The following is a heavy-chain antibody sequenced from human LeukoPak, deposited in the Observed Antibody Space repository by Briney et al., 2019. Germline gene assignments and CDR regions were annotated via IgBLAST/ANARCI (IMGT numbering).Heavy chain of an antibody. CDR3: STVRGRYYYYALDF. D-gene: IGHD3-16*01. J-gene: IGHJ6*02. CDR2: IKSEADDGAT. CDR1: GFAFNTAW. Sequence: GGSLRLSCVASGFAFNTAWTIWVRQAPGKGLEWVGRIKSEADDGATDYAAPVKGRFTIARDDSKSTLYLQMNSLKIEDTGVYYCSTVRGRYYYYALDFWGQGTTVTVSS. V-gene: IGHV3-15*01.